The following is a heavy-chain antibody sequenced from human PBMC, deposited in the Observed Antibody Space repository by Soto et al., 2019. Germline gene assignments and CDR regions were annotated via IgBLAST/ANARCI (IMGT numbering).Heavy chain of an antibody. CDR2: INPSDGDT. V-gene: IGHV1-46*01. Sequence: QVQLVQSGAEVKEPGASVKLSCKTSGYTFTSYYIHWVRQAPGQGLEWMAIINPSDGDTGYTQKFHGRVAVTRDMSPSTVYMDRSSLKSEDAAVYYCALNAFDFWGQGTMVTVSS. J-gene: IGHJ3*01. CDR1: GYTFTSYY. CDR3: ALNAFDF.